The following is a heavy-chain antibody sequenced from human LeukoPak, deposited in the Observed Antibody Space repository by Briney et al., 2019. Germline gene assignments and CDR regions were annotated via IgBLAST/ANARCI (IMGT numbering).Heavy chain of an antibody. V-gene: IGHV4-34*01. CDR1: GGSFSGYY. Sequence: PSETLSLTCAVYGGSFSGYYWSWIRQPPGKGLEWIGEINHSGSTNYNPSLKGRVTISVDTSKNQLSLKLSSVTAADTAVYYCARSSWVSGGELDYWGQGTLVTVSS. D-gene: IGHD2-21*01. CDR3: ARSSWVSGGELDY. J-gene: IGHJ4*02. CDR2: INHSGST.